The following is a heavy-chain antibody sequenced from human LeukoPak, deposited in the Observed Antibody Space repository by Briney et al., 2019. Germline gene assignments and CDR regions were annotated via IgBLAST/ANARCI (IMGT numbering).Heavy chain of an antibody. CDR3: ARFPEMATIRDWFDP. D-gene: IGHD5-24*01. J-gene: IGHJ5*02. CDR2: IIPIFGTA. Sequence: SVKVSCKASGGTFSSYAISWVRQAPGQGLEWMGGIIPIFGTANYAQKFQGRVTITADESTSTAYMELSSLRSEDTAVYYCARFPEMATIRDWFDPWGQGTLVTVSS. V-gene: IGHV1-69*13. CDR1: GGTFSSYA.